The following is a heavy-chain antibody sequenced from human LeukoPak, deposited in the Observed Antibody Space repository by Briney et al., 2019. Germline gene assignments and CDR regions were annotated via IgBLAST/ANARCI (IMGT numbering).Heavy chain of an antibody. J-gene: IGHJ4*02. D-gene: IGHD3-22*01. CDR1: GGSISSSSYY. CDR2: IYYSGST. V-gene: IGHV4-39*07. Sequence: SETLSLTCTVSGGSISSSSYYWGWIRQPPGKGLEWIGSIYYSGSTYYNPSLKSRVTISVDTSKNQFSLKLSSVTAADTAVYYCARVFPHGTSSGYPSTPLFDYWGQGTLVTVSS. CDR3: ARVFPHGTSSGYPSTPLFDY.